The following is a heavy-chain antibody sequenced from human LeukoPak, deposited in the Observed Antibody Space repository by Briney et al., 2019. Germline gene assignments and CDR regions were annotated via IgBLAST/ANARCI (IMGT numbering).Heavy chain of an antibody. J-gene: IGHJ4*02. CDR3: ARDRNELGYCSGGSCCPDY. Sequence: GGSLRLSCAASGFTFSSYAMHWVRQAPGKGLEWVAVISYDGSNKYYADSVKGRFTISRDNSKNTLYLQMNSLRAEDTAVYYCARDRNELGYCSGGSCCPDYWGQGTLVTVSS. CDR2: ISYDGSNK. CDR1: GFTFSSYA. V-gene: IGHV3-30-3*01. D-gene: IGHD2-15*01.